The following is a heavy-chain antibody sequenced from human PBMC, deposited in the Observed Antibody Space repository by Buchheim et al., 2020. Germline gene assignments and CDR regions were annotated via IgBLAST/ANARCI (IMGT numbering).Heavy chain of an antibody. V-gene: IGHV4-61*02. D-gene: IGHD6-19*01. CDR2: IYTSVST. CDR3: ARDETYSSGWYY. CDR1: GGSISSGSDY. J-gene: IGHJ4*02. Sequence: QVQLQESGPGLVKPSQTLSLTCTVSGGSISSGSDYWSWIRQPAGKGLEWIGRIYTSVSTNYNPSLKSQLTISVDTSQNQFSLKLSAVTAADTAVYYCARDETYSSGWYYWGQGTL.